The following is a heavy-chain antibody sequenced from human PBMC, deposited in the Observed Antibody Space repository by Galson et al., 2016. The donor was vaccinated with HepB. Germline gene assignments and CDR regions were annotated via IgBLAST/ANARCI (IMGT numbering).Heavy chain of an antibody. J-gene: IGHJ6*04. CDR2: IDYSGTT. D-gene: IGHD1-26*01. Sequence: TLSLTCTVSGDSISSGGYFWSWIRQHPGKGLEWIGYIDYSGTTYYNPSLKSRVTISVDTSKNQFSLKLNSVTAADTAVDYCARGPWGLYGMDVWGKGTTVAVPS. CDR1: GDSISSGGYF. V-gene: IGHV4-31*03. CDR3: ARGPWGLYGMDV.